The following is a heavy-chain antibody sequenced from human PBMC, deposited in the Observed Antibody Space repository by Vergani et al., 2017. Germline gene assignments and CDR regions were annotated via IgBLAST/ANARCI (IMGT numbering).Heavy chain of an antibody. CDR2: IYYSGST. CDR3: ARVVYYDSSGFDY. J-gene: IGHJ4*02. CDR1: GGSISSYY. D-gene: IGHD3-22*01. V-gene: IGHV4-59*01. Sequence: QVQLQESGPGLVKPSETLSLTCTVSGGSISSYYWSWIRQPPGKGLEWIGYIYYSGSTNYNPSLKSRVTISVDTSKNQCSLKLSSVTAADTAVYYCARVVYYDSSGFDYWGQGTLVTVSS.